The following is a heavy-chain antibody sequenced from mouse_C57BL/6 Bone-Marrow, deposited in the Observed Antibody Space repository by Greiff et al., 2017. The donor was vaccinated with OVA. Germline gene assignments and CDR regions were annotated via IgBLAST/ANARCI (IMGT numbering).Heavy chain of an antibody. CDR1: GYTFTDYE. CDR3: TGGYSNYYAMTT. Sequence: VQLQQSGAELVRPGASVTLSCKASGYTFTDYEMHWVKQTPVHGLEWIGAIDPETGGTAYNQKFKGKAILTADKSSSTAYMELRSLTSEDSAVNYCTGGYSNYYAMTTGVKEPQSPSPQ. V-gene: IGHV1-15*01. D-gene: IGHD2-5*01. J-gene: IGHJ4*01. CDR2: IDPETGGT.